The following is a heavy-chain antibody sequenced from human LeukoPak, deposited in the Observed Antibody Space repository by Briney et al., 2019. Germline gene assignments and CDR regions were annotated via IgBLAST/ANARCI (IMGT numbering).Heavy chain of an antibody. CDR3: AKSTSRNGDSFDY. Sequence: GGSLRLSCAASGFTFSSYGMHWVRQAPGKGLEWVAVISYDGSNKYYADSVKGRFTISRDNSKNTLYLQMNSLRAEDTAVYYCAKSTSRNGDSFDYWGQGTLVTVSS. D-gene: IGHD4-17*01. CDR1: GFTFSSYG. V-gene: IGHV3-30*18. J-gene: IGHJ4*02. CDR2: ISYDGSNK.